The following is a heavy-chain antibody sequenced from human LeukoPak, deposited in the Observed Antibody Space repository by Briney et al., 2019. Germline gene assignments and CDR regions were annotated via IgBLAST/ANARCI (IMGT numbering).Heavy chain of an antibody. CDR2: IYTSGST. CDR3: ARENVVPAAIVYNWFDP. J-gene: IGHJ5*02. CDR1: GGSISSYY. V-gene: IGHV4-4*07. D-gene: IGHD2-2*01. Sequence: SETLSLTCTVSGGSISSYYWSWIRQPAGKGLEWIGRIYTSGSTNYNPSLKSRVTMSVDTSKSQFSLKLSSVTAADTAVYYCARENVVPAAIVYNWFDPWGQGTLVTVSS.